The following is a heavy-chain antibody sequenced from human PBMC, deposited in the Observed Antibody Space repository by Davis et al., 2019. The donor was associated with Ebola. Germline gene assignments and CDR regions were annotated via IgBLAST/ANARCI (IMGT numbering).Heavy chain of an antibody. D-gene: IGHD3-3*01. Sequence: GGSLRLSCAASGFIFSSYGMHWVRQAPGKGLEWVSSISSSSTYRYYVDSVKGRFTISRDNAKNSLYLQMNSLRAEDTAVYYCAKSGLSFGVVKYHYGMDVWGKGTTVTVSS. V-gene: IGHV3-21*04. J-gene: IGHJ6*04. CDR2: ISSSSTYR. CDR1: GFIFSSYG. CDR3: AKSGLSFGVVKYHYGMDV.